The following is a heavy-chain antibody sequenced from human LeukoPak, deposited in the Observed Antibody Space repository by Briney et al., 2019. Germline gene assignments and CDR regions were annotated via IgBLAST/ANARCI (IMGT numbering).Heavy chain of an antibody. J-gene: IGHJ4*02. D-gene: IGHD3-16*02. CDR3: AIRRYLAGFDY. V-gene: IGHV3-74*01. CDR1: GFTFSSYW. CDR2: INSDGSSI. Sequence: GGSLRLSCAASGFTFSSYWMHWVRQAPGKGLVWVSRINSDGSSISYADSVKGRFTISRDNAKNTLYLQMNSLRAEDTAVYYRAIRRYLAGFDYWGQGTLVTVSS.